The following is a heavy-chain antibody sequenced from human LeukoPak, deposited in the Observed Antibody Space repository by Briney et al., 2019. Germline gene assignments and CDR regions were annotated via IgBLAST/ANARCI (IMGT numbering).Heavy chain of an antibody. CDR3: ARANGQLWTTPDY. Sequence: GGSLRLSCAASGLSFSSYTMNWVRQAPGKGLEWVAVVSYDATDKNYADSVKGRFTISRDNSKNTLYLQMNSLRAEDTAVYYCARANGQLWTTPDYWGQGTLVTISS. D-gene: IGHD5-18*01. J-gene: IGHJ4*02. V-gene: IGHV3-30*04. CDR1: GLSFSSYT. CDR2: VSYDATDK.